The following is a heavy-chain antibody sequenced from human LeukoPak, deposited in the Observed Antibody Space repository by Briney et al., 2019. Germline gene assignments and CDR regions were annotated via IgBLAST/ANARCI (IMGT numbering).Heavy chain of an antibody. J-gene: IGHJ4*02. CDR2: KKQDGSEK. D-gene: IGHD1-26*01. V-gene: IGHV3-7*01. Sequence: PGGSLRLSCVVSGFTFSSYWMSWVRQAPGKGLEGVPNKKQDGSEKYYVDSVKGRFTMSRDNAKNSLYLQMNSLRAEDTAVYYCARVQWELRGVGSYFEYWGQGALVTVSS. CDR1: GFTFSSYW. CDR3: ARVQWELRGVGSYFEY.